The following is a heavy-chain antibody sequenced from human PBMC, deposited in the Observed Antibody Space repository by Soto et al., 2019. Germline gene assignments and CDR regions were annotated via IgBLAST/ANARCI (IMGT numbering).Heavy chain of an antibody. D-gene: IGHD6-13*01. V-gene: IGHV3-11*01. CDR3: ASKQLVLGDGFDI. CDR2: ISSSGSTI. Sequence: GGSLRLSCAASGFTFSYYYMIWIRQAPGKGLEWVSYISSSGSTIYYADSVKGRFTISRDNAKNSLYLQMNSLRAEDTAVYYCASKQLVLGDGFDIWGQGTMVTVSS. CDR1: GFTFSYYY. J-gene: IGHJ3*02.